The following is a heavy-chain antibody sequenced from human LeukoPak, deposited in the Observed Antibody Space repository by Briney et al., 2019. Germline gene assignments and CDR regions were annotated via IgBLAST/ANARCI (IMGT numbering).Heavy chain of an antibody. D-gene: IGHD4-17*01. CDR1: GFTFSTYW. Sequence: GGSLRLSCAASGFTFSTYWMHWVRQAPGKGLLWVSRINGDGASTKYADSVKGRFTISRDNARHALYLQMNSLRAEDTAVYYCARASTTVPNLLDYWGQGTLVTVSS. V-gene: IGHV3-74*03. J-gene: IGHJ4*02. CDR3: ARASTTVPNLLDY. CDR2: INGDGAST.